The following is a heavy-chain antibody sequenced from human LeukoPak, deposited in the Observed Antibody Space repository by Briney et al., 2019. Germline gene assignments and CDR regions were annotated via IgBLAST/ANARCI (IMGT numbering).Heavy chain of an antibody. CDR3: AKDREHDYGDYVEARFDY. V-gene: IGHV3-53*01. J-gene: IGHJ4*02. D-gene: IGHD4-17*01. Sequence: GGSLRLSCAASGFTVSSNYMSWVRQAPGKGLEWVSVIYSGGSTYYADSVEGRFTISRDNSKNTLYLQMNSLRAEDTAVYYCAKDREHDYGDYVEARFDYWGQGTLVTVSS. CDR1: GFTVSSNY. CDR2: IYSGGST.